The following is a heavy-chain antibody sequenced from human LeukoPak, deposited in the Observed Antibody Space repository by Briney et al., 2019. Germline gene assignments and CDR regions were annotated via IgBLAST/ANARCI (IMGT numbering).Heavy chain of an antibody. Sequence: PSETLSLTCTVSGGSISRGTYLWGWIRQPPGKGLEWIGSNLYGGITYYNPSLRSRLTISVDTSKNQFSLKLSSVTAADTAVYYCARHSIVGQWLVPFDYWGQGTLVTVSS. CDR3: ARHSIVGQWLVPFDY. V-gene: IGHV4-39*01. D-gene: IGHD6-19*01. J-gene: IGHJ4*02. CDR1: GGSISRGTYL. CDR2: NLYGGIT.